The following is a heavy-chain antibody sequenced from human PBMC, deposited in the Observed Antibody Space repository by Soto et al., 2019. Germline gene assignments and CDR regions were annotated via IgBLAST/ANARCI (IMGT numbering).Heavy chain of an antibody. CDR2: INHSGST. D-gene: IGHD3-10*01. Sequence: SETLSLTCAVYCGSFSGYYWSWIRQPPGKGLEWIGEINHSGSTNYNPSLKSRVTISVDTSKNQFSLKLSSVTAADTAVYYCAREYSMVRGARRMDAFDIWGQGTMVTVS. CDR3: AREYSMVRGARRMDAFDI. CDR1: CGSFSGYY. J-gene: IGHJ3*02. V-gene: IGHV4-34*01.